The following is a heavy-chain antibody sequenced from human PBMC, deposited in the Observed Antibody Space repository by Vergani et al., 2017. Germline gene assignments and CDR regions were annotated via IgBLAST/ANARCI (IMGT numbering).Heavy chain of an antibody. J-gene: IGHJ4*02. V-gene: IGHV1-69*01. D-gene: IGHD3-22*01. CDR1: GGTFSSYA. CDR3: AGAPRYYYDSSGYYFDY. Sequence: QVQLVQSGAEVKKPGSSVKVSCKASGGTFSSYAISWVRQAPGQGLEWMGGIIPIFGTANYAQKYQGRVTITADESTSTAYMELSSLRSEDTAVYYCAGAPRYYYDSSGYYFDYWGQGTLVTVSS. CDR2: IIPIFGTA.